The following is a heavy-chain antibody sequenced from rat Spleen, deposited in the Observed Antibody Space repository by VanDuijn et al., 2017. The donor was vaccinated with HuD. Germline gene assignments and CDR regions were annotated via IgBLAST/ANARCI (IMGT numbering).Heavy chain of an antibody. D-gene: IGHD4-3*01. CDR1: GFSLTRYS. Sequence: QVQLKESGPGLVQPSETLSLTCTVSGFSLTRYSVSWVRQPPGKSLVWMGTIWAGGGTNYNSAVQSRLSISRDTSKSQIFLKMNSLQPEDTGTYYCARHLREASGVMDVWGQGASVTVSS. CDR3: ARHLREASGVMDV. V-gene: IGHV2-72*01. CDR2: IWAGGGT. J-gene: IGHJ4*01.